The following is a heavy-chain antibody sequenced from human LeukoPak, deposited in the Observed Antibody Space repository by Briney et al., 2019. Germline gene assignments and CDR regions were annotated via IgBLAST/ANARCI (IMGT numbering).Heavy chain of an antibody. CDR2: ISGDGGST. CDR3: AKDGLWFGELLSDGYYYYYYGMYV. CDR1: GFTFDDYA. D-gene: IGHD3-10*01. Sequence: GGSLRLSCAASGFTFDDYAMHWVRRAPGKGLEWVSLISGDGGSTYYADSVKGRFTISRDNSKNSLYLQMNSLRTEDTALYYCAKDGLWFGELLSDGYYYYYYGMYVWGQGTTVTVSS. V-gene: IGHV3-43*02. J-gene: IGHJ6*02.